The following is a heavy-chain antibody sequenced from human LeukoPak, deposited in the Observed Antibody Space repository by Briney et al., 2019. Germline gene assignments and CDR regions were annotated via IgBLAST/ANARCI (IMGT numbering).Heavy chain of an antibody. CDR3: AREAPYYYDSSGYIYYFDY. Sequence: SETLSLTCAVYGGSFSGYSWSWIRQPPGKGLEWIGRIYTSGSTNYNPSLKSRVTMSVDTSKNQFSLKLSSVTAADTAVYYCAREAPYYYDSSGYIYYFDYWGQGTLVTVSS. CDR2: IYTSGST. D-gene: IGHD3-22*01. V-gene: IGHV4-4*07. CDR1: GGSFSGYS. J-gene: IGHJ4*02.